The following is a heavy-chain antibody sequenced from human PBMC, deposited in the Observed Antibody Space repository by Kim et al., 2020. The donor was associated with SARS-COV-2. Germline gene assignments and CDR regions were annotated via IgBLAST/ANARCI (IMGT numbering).Heavy chain of an antibody. Sequence: SETLSLTCAVYGGSFSGYYWSWIRQPPGKGLEWIGEINHSGSTNYNPSLKSRVTISVDTSKNQFSLKLSSVTAADTAVYYCAGGRKFYYYGMDVWGQGTTVTVSS. CDR2: INHSGST. V-gene: IGHV4-34*01. CDR3: AGGRKFYYYGMDV. CDR1: GGSFSGYY. J-gene: IGHJ6*02.